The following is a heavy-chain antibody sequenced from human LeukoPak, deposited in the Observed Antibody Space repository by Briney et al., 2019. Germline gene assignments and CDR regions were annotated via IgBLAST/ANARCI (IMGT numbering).Heavy chain of an antibody. J-gene: IGHJ4*02. V-gene: IGHV3-48*02. CDR2: ISSSGANA. Sequence: PGGSLRLSCAASGFTFSSYWMHWVRQAPGKGLVWVSLISSSGANAYYADSVKGRFTISRDNVKISLSLQMNSLRDEDTAVYYCARAQDPLLYYSDNSGYYYNLDYWGQGTLVTVSS. D-gene: IGHD3-22*01. CDR3: ARAQDPLLYYSDNSGYYYNLDY. CDR1: GFTFSSYW.